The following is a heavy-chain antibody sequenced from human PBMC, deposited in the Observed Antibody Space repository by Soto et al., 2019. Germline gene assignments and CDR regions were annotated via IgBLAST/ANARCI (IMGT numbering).Heavy chain of an antibody. CDR2: ISAYNGNT. D-gene: IGHD2-15*01. CDR3: ARALRYCSGGSCAPFYYGMDV. J-gene: IGHJ6*02. Sequence: ASVKVSCKASGYTFTSYGISWVRQAPGQGLEWMGWISAYNGNTNYAQKLQGRVTMTTDTSTSTAYMELRSLRSDDTAVYYCARALRYCSGGSCAPFYYGMDVWGQGTTVTAP. CDR1: GYTFTSYG. V-gene: IGHV1-18*01.